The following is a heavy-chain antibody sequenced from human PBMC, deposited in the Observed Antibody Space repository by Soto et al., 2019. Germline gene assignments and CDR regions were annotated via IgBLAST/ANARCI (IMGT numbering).Heavy chain of an antibody. V-gene: IGHV1-69*13. D-gene: IGHD5-18*01. CDR1: GGSFTYT. CDR2: IIPIFGTT. Sequence: SVKVSCKASGGSFTYTLSWVRHSPGQGLEWMGGIIPIFGTTNYAQKFQGRVTITADESTKTAYMELSNLRSEDTAVYYCARLHSHGTYGMDVWGQGTTVTVSS. CDR3: ARLHSHGTYGMDV. J-gene: IGHJ6*02.